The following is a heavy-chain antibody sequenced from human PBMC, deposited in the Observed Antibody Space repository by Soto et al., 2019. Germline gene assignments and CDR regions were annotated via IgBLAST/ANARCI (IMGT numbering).Heavy chain of an antibody. CDR3: AHAGDYDLLTFDH. Sequence: QITLQESGPTLVRPAQTLTLTCDFSGFSLSTYHMGVAWIRQPPGKALEWLALIYWDDDKRYSPSLKDRLAISKDTSSNQVVLTITNIDPGDSATYFCAHAGDYDLLTFDHWGPGTLVTVA. D-gene: IGHD4-17*01. CDR1: GFSLSTYHMG. CDR2: IYWDDDK. J-gene: IGHJ4*02. V-gene: IGHV2-5*02.